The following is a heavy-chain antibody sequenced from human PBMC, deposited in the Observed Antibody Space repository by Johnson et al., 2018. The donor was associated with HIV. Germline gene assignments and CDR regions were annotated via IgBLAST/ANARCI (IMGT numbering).Heavy chain of an antibody. CDR2: ISYDGSNN. CDR3: AKDRYGGSYPDAFDI. D-gene: IGHD1-26*01. V-gene: IGHV3-30-3*01. Sequence: QMLLVESGGGVVQPGRSLRLSCAASGFTFSSYAMHWVRQAPGKGLEWVAVISYDGSNNYYVESVTGRFTISRDNSKNTLFLQMNSLRPEDTSVYYCAKDRYGGSYPDAFDIWGQGTMVTVSS. J-gene: IGHJ3*02. CDR1: GFTFSSYA.